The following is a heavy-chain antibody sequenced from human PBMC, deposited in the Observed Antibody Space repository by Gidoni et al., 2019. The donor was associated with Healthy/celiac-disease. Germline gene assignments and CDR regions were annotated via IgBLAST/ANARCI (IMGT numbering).Heavy chain of an antibody. CDR3: ARGDSYYYGMDV. J-gene: IGHJ6*02. CDR2: IYYSGST. D-gene: IGHD2-15*01. V-gene: IGHV4-31*03. CDR1: GGPLSSGGYY. Sequence: QVPLQESGPGLVKPSQTLSLTCPVPGGPLSSGGYYWSWIRQHPGKGLEWIGYIYYSGSTYYNPSLKSRVTISVDTSKNQFSLKLSSVTAADTAVYYCARGDSYYYGMDVWGQGTTVTVSS.